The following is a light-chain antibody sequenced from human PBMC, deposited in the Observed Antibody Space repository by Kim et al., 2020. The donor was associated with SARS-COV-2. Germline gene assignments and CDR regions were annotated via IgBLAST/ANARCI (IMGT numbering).Light chain of an antibody. Sequence: PGERATLSCRASQSVRSNYLAWYQQKPGQAPRLVMYGASSRATDIPDRFSGSGSGTDFTLTINRLEPEDFAVYYCHQYGDSPDTFGQGTKLEI. J-gene: IGKJ2*01. CDR2: GAS. CDR3: HQYGDSPDT. V-gene: IGKV3-20*01. CDR1: QSVRSNY.